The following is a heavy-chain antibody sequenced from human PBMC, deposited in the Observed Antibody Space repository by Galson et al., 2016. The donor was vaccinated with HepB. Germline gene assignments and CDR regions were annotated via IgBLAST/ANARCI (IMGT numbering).Heavy chain of an antibody. CDR2: IYWKGTT. J-gene: IGHJ4*02. CDR1: GASISSYH. D-gene: IGHD4-17*01. V-gene: IGHV4-59*01. CDR3: ARHDADSLIDY. Sequence: SETLSLTCSVSGASISSYHWSWVRQPPGKGLEWIGYIYWKGTTNYNPSVKSRVNISVDTSKNQFSLELNSVTAADTAVYFCARHDADSLIDYWGQGIKVTVSS.